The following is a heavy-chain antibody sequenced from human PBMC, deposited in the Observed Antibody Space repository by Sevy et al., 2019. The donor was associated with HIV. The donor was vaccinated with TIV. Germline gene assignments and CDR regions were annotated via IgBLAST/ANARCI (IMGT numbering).Heavy chain of an antibody. CDR3: ARDLASSRNGLDV. D-gene: IGHD3-3*02. CDR2: ISYDINNK. J-gene: IGHJ6*02. CDR1: GFTFFAYT. Sequence: GESLKISCAASGFTFFAYTMHWVRQAPGKGLEWVALISYDINNKYYADSVKGRFTISRDNSKNTLYLQMNSLRTEDTAVYYCARDLASSRNGLDVWGQGTTVTVSS. V-gene: IGHV3-30-3*01.